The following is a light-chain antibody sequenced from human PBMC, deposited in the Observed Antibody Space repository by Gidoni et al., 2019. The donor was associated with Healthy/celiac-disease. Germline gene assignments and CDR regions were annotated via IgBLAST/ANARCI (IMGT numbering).Light chain of an antibody. Sequence: EIVLTQSPATLSLFPGERATLSCRASQSVSSYLAWYQQKPGQDPRLLIYDASNRATGIPARFSGSGSGTDFTLTISSLEPEDFAVYYCQQRSNWPWTFGQGTKVEIK. CDR1: QSVSSY. J-gene: IGKJ1*01. CDR2: DAS. V-gene: IGKV3-11*01. CDR3: QQRSNWPWT.